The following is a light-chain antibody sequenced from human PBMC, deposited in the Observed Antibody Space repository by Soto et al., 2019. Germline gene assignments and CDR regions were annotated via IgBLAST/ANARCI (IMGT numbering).Light chain of an antibody. J-gene: IGKJ1*01. CDR1: QSVTST. CDR3: QQYNNWPQT. Sequence: EIGMTQAPGTLSLSPGERPTLSCRPSQSVTSTSLAWYQQKPGQAPRLLMYGASSRATGTPDRISGGGSGTEFTLTVSSLQSEDFAVYSCQQYNNWPQTFGQGTKVDIK. V-gene: IGKV3D-15*01. CDR2: GAS.